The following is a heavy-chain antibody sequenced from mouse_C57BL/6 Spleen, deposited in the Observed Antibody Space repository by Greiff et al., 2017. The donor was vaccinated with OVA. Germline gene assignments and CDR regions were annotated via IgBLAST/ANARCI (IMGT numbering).Heavy chain of an antibody. CDR3: ARDYYGSSYGYYFDY. Sequence: EVKLQESGGGLVKPGGSLKLSCAASGFTFSDYGMHWVRQAPEKGLEWVAYISSGSSTIYYADTVKGRFTISRVNAKNTLFLQMTSLRSEDTAMYYCARDYYGSSYGYYFDYWGQGTTLTVSS. D-gene: IGHD1-1*01. V-gene: IGHV5-17*01. CDR2: ISSGSSTI. CDR1: GFTFSDYG. J-gene: IGHJ2*01.